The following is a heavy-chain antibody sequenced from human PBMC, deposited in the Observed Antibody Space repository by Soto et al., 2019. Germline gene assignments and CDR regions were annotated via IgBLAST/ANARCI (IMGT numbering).Heavy chain of an antibody. V-gene: IGHV3-74*03. D-gene: IGHD5-18*01. CDR1: GFTFSRFW. CDR2: IYSDGSSP. CDR3: ATLNSFGSDY. J-gene: IGHJ4*02. Sequence: EVQLVESGGGLVQPGGSLRLSCAASGFTFSRFWMHWVRRAPGKGLVWVSRIYSDGSSPMYADSVKGRFTISRDNAKSTLYLQMNSLRAEDTAVYYCATLNSFGSDYWGQGTLVTVSS.